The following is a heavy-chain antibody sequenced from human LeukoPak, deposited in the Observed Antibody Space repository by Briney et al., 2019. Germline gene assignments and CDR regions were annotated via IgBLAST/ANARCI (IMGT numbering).Heavy chain of an antibody. D-gene: IGHD4-17*01. CDR1: GFTFSSYA. J-gene: IGHJ3*02. Sequence: GGSLRLSCAASGFTFSSYAMSWVRQAPGKGLEWVSAISGSGGSTYYADSVKGRFTVSRDNSKNTLYLQMNSLRAEDTAVYYCAKPNYGDYVEGAFDIWGQGTMVTVSS. CDR2: ISGSGGST. V-gene: IGHV3-23*01. CDR3: AKPNYGDYVEGAFDI.